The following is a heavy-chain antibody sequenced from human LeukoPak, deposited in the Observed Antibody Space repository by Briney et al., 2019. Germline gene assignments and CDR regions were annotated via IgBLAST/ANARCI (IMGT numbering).Heavy chain of an antibody. CDR3: AYPRGGGDLLNWFDP. CDR1: GGTFSSYA. Sequence: SVKVSCKASGGTFSSYAISWVRQAPGQGLEWMGGIIPIFGTANYAQKFQGRVTITADESTSTAYMELSSLRSEDTAVYYCAYPRGGGDLLNWFDPWGQGTLVTVSS. CDR2: IIPIFGTA. J-gene: IGHJ5*02. D-gene: IGHD2-21*01. V-gene: IGHV1-69*13.